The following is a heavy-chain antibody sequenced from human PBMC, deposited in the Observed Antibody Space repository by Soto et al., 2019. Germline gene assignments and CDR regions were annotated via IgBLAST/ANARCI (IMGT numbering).Heavy chain of an antibody. Sequence: SVKVSCKASGGTFSSYTISWVRQAPGQGLEWMGRIIPILGIANYAQKFQGRVTITADKSTSTAYMELSSLRSEDTAVYYCASGTTVTSLYYYYGMDVWGQGTTVTVSS. V-gene: IGHV1-69*02. J-gene: IGHJ6*02. D-gene: IGHD4-17*01. CDR3: ASGTTVTSLYYYYGMDV. CDR1: GGTFSSYT. CDR2: IIPILGIA.